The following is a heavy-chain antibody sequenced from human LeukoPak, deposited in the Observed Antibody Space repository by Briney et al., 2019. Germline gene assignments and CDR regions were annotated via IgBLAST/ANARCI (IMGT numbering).Heavy chain of an antibody. Sequence: ASVKVSCKASGGTFSNYAISWVRQAPGQGLEWMGGIIPIFGTANYAQKFQGRVTITADKSTSTAYMELSSLRSEDTAVYYCARGFRGSGSYLSAFEYFDYWGQGTLVTVSS. J-gene: IGHJ4*02. CDR2: IIPIFGTA. CDR3: ARGFRGSGSYLSAFEYFDY. D-gene: IGHD3-10*01. V-gene: IGHV1-69*06. CDR1: GGTFSNYA.